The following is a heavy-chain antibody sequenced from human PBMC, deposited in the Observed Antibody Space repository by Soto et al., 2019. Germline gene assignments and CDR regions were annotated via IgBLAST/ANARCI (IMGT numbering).Heavy chain of an antibody. CDR2: ISSGGDIT. V-gene: IGHV3-23*01. CDR3: AKIGQIGNWLFDY. Sequence: GGSLRLSCAASGFMFSSHGLSWVRQAPGKGLEWVTSISSGGDITYYADSVKGRFTVSRDNLKNTLSHQMDSLRAEDTATYYCAKIGQIGNWLFDYCGHGTLVTVSS. J-gene: IGHJ4*01. CDR1: GFMFSSHG. D-gene: IGHD1-1*01.